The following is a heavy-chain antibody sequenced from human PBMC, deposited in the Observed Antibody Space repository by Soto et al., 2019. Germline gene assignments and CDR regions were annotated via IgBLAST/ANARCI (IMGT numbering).Heavy chain of an antibody. V-gene: IGHV1-18*01. CDR2: ISAYNGNT. CDR1: GYTVTSYG. CDR3: ARDFCSSTSCYHSNCFDP. D-gene: IGHD2-2*01. Sequence: QVQLVQSGAEVKKPGASVKVSCKASGYTVTSYGISGVRQAPGHGLEWMGWISAYNGNTNYAQKLQGRVTMTTDTSTSTAYMELRSLRYVDTAVYYCARDFCSSTSCYHSNCFDPCVQGTLVTVSS. J-gene: IGHJ5*02.